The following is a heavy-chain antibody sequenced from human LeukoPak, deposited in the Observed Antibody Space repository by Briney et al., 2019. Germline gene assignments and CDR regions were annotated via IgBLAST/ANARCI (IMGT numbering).Heavy chain of an antibody. D-gene: IGHD6-13*01. CDR3: ARGPQYSSSWYYWYFDL. CDR1: RVTFTSYV. Sequence: GGSLRLSCAASRVTFTSYVMSWVRQAPGKGLEWVSVISHDGGSTHYADSVKGRFTISRDNSKNTLYLQMNSLRAEDTAVYYCARGPQYSSSWYYWYFDLWGRGTLVTVSS. V-gene: IGHV3-23*01. J-gene: IGHJ2*01. CDR2: ISHDGGST.